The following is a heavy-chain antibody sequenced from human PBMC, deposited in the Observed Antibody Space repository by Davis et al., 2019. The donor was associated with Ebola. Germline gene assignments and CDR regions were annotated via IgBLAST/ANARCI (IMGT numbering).Heavy chain of an antibody. CDR3: AKKGLTTTDFDS. J-gene: IGHJ4*02. D-gene: IGHD1-1*01. V-gene: IGHV3-23*01. CDR2: ISDTGTT. Sequence: GESLKISCAASGFTFSSFAMTWVRQAPGKGLEWVPVISDTGTTYYADSVKGRFTISRDDSKNTLYLELNNPTAEDTAVYYCAKKGLTTTDFDSWGQGTLVTVSS. CDR1: GFTFSSFA.